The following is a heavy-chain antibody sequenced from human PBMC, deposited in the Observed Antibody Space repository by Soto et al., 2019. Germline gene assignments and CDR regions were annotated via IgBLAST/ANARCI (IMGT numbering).Heavy chain of an antibody. D-gene: IGHD1-1*01. J-gene: IGHJ5*02. CDR2: IYHSGST. CDR3: ARDPPNRWLERPPYNWFDP. Sequence: QVQLQESGPGLVKPSGTLSLTCAVSGGSISSSNWWSWVRQPPGKGLEWIGEIYHSGSTNYNPSLKSRVTISVDKSKNQFSLKLSSVTAADTAVYYCARDPPNRWLERPPYNWFDPWGQGTLVTVSS. CDR1: GGSISSSNW. V-gene: IGHV4-4*02.